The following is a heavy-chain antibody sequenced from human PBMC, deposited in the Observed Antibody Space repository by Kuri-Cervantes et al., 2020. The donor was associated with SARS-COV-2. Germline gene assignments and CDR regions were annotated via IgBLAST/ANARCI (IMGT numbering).Heavy chain of an antibody. J-gene: IGHJ5*02. CDR3: ARKRISRTVTTGGNWFDP. V-gene: IGHV1-8*01. CDR1: ETTFPNYD. CDR2: VKTNSGNT. D-gene: IGHD4-11*01. Sequence: ASVKVSCKAPETTFPNYDINWVRQATGQGLEWMGMVKTNSGNTLYAQIFQGRVTMTRNTSISTAYMELSSLRSEDTAVYYCARKRISRTVTTGGNWFDPWGQGTLVTVSS.